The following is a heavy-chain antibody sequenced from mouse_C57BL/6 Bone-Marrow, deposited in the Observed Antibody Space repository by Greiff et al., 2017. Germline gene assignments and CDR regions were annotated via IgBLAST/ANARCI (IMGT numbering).Heavy chain of an antibody. V-gene: IGHV1-59*01. CDR2: IDPADSYT. Sequence: QVQLQQPGAELVRPGTSVKLSCKASGYTFTSYWMHWVKQRPGQGLEWIGVIDPADSYTNYNQKFKGKATLTVDTSSSTAYMQLSSLTSEDSAVYYCARSNSSGYVEGYWGQGTTLTGSS. J-gene: IGHJ2*01. D-gene: IGHD3-2*02. CDR3: ARSNSSGYVEGY. CDR1: GYTFTSYW.